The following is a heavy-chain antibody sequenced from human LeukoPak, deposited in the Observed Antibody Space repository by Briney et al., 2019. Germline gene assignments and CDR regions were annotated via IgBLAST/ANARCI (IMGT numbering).Heavy chain of an antibody. D-gene: IGHD3-10*01. Sequence: SVKGRFTISRDNTKNTLYLQMNSLRAEDTAVYYCAKDPLEYYYRVNYFDYWGQGTLVTVSS. J-gene: IGHJ4*02. V-gene: IGHV3-23*01. CDR3: AKDPLEYYYRVNYFDY.